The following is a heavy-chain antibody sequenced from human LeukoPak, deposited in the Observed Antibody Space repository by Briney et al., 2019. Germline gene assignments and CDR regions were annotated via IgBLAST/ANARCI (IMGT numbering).Heavy chain of an antibody. Sequence: GGSLRLSCAASGFTFSSYGMHWVRQAPGKGLGWVAFIRYDGSNKYYADSVKGRFTISRDNSKNTLYLQMNSLRAEDTAVYFCARGGVQGVITYYFDFWGQGTLVTVSS. D-gene: IGHD3-10*01. CDR2: IRYDGSNK. J-gene: IGHJ4*02. CDR3: ARGGVQGVITYYFDF. CDR1: GFTFSSYG. V-gene: IGHV3-30*02.